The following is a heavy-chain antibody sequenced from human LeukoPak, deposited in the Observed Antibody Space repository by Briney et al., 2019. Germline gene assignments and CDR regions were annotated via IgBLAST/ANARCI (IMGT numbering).Heavy chain of an antibody. V-gene: IGHV3-9*01. Sequence: PTGRSERLFCAASGFTFDDYAMHWVRQAPGKGLEWVSGISWNSGSIGYADSVKGRFTISRDNAKNSVYLQMNSLGADDTAVYYCATYSILNAREFRYWGQGTLVTVTS. CDR2: ISWNSGSI. CDR1: GFTFDDYA. D-gene: IGHD4-11*01. CDR3: ATYSILNAREFRY. J-gene: IGHJ1*01.